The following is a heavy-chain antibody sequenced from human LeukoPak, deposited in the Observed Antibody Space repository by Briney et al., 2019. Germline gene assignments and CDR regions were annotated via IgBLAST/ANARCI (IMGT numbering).Heavy chain of an antibody. J-gene: IGHJ4*02. CDR3: AKRGVVVRVVLVGFHREAYYFDS. Sequence: GGSLRLSCAASGFTFSSYWMSWVRQAPGKGLEWVAGLSGSGGGTKYADSVKGRFTISRDNSKNTLYLQMNGLRAEDTAVYFCAKRGVVVRVVLVGFHREAYYFDSWGQGALVTVSS. CDR2: LSGSGGGT. D-gene: IGHD3-10*01. CDR1: GFTFSSYW. V-gene: IGHV3-23*01.